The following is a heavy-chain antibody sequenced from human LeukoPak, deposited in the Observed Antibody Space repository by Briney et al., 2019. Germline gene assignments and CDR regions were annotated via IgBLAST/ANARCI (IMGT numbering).Heavy chain of an antibody. J-gene: IGHJ4*02. V-gene: IGHV3-30*04. D-gene: IGHD3-22*01. Sequence: GRSLRLSCAASGFTFSSYAMPWVRQAPGKGLEWVAVISYDGSNKYYAYSVKGRFTIYRDNSKNTLYLQMNSLRAEDTAVYYCASASDYYDSPLGYWGQGTLVTVSS. CDR1: GFTFSSYA. CDR2: ISYDGSNK. CDR3: ASASDYYDSPLGY.